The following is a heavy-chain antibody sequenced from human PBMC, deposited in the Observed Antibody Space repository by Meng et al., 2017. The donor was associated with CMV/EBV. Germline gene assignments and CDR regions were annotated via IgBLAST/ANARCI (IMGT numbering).Heavy chain of an antibody. D-gene: IGHD6-6*01. CDR1: GGSISSSSYY. CDR2: IYYSGST. CDR3: ARGLAARRFDP. V-gene: IGHV4-39*01. Sequence: SETLSLTCTVSGGSISSSSYYWGWIRQPPGKGLEWIGSIYYSGSTCYNPSPKSRVTISVDTSKNQFSLKLSSVTAADTAVYYCARGLAARRFDPWGQGTLVTVSS. J-gene: IGHJ5*02.